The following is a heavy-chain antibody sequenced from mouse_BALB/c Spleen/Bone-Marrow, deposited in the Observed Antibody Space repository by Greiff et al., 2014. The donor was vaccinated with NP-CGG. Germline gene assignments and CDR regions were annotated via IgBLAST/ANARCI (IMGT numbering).Heavy chain of an antibody. CDR1: GFNIKDYY. J-gene: IGHJ3*01. V-gene: IGHV14-4*02. D-gene: IGHD1-2*01. Sequence: VQLQQSGAELVRSGASVKLSCTASGFNIKDYYMHWVKQRPEQGPEWIGWIDPENGDTEYAPKFQGKATMTADTSSNTAYLQLSSLTSEDTAVYYCNAQNYGYGAWFAYWGQGTLVTVSA. CDR3: NAQNYGYGAWFAY. CDR2: IDPENGDT.